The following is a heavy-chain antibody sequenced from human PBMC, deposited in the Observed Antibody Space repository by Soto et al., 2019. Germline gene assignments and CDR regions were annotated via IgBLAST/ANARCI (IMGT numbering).Heavy chain of an antibody. CDR3: ARTEDCSSTSCWEWNWFDP. J-gene: IGHJ5*02. V-gene: IGHV1-24*01. CDR2: FDPEDGET. CDR1: GYTLTELS. D-gene: IGHD2-2*01. Sequence: ASVKVSCKVSGYTLTELSMHWVRQAPGKGLEWMGGFDPEDGETIYAQKFQGRVTMTKDTSTSTAYMELRSLRSDDTAVYYCARTEDCSSTSCWEWNWFDPWGQGTLVTVSS.